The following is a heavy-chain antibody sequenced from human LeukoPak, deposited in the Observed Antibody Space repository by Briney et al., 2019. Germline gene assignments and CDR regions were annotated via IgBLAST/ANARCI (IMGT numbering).Heavy chain of an antibody. Sequence: GESLKIPCKGSGYSFTSYWIGWVRQMPGKGLEWMGIIYPGDSDTRYSPSFQGQVTISADKSISTAYLQWSSLKAPDTAMYYCARRGRGVTMVRGVLDAFDIWGQGTMVTVSS. V-gene: IGHV5-51*01. CDR3: ARRGRGVTMVRGVLDAFDI. D-gene: IGHD3-10*01. CDR1: GYSFTSYW. CDR2: IYPGDSDT. J-gene: IGHJ3*02.